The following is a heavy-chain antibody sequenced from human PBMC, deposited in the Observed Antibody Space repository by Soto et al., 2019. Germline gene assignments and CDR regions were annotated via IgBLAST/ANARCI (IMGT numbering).Heavy chain of an antibody. J-gene: IGHJ3*02. CDR1: GFTFSSHG. D-gene: IGHD1-1*01. V-gene: IGHV3-23*01. CDR2: LSRGGGST. Sequence: EAQLLESGGELVQPGGSLRLSCAASGFTFSSHGMSWVRQAPGKGLEWIAGLSRGGGSTYYADSVKGRFNISRDNSKNTLDLRKNSLRVEETALYYCVKVGLFRTEGFDIWGQGTMVTVSS. CDR3: VKVGLFRTEGFDI.